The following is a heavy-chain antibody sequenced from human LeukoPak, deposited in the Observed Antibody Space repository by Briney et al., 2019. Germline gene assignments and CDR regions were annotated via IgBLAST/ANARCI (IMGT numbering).Heavy chain of an antibody. V-gene: IGHV1-2*02. CDR3: ARDMVRGVTSYYFDY. Sequence: GASVKVSCKASGYTFTGYYMHWVRQAPGQGLEWMGWINPNSGGTNYAQKLQGRVTMTRDTSISTAYMELSRLRSDDTAVYYCARDMVRGVTSYYFDYWGQGTLVTVSS. D-gene: IGHD3-10*01. CDR2: INPNSGGT. CDR1: GYTFTGYY. J-gene: IGHJ4*02.